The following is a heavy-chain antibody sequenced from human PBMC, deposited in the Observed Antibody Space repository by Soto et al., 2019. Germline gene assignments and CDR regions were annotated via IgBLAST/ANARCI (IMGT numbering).Heavy chain of an antibody. CDR3: ATADAWAPGLLPTARNWFDR. CDR2: VYHTGST. D-gene: IGHD2-2*01. J-gene: IGHJ5*02. V-gene: IGHV4-59*01. CDR1: GRSISTYY. Sequence: SETLSLTCTVSGRSISTYYWSWIRQTPGKGLEWIGSVYHTGSTNYNPSLKSRVTISIDTSKNHFSLKMNSVTAAHTAIYYCATADAWAPGLLPTARNWFDRWGPGTSVT.